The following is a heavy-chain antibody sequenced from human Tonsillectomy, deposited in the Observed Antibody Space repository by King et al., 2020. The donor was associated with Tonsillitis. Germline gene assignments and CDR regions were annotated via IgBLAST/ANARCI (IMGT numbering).Heavy chain of an antibody. CDR1: GFTFDDYA. V-gene: IGHV3-20*04. CDR3: AGEGAIVVVVAATRAFDI. CDR2: INWSGGST. Sequence: VQLVESGGGVVRPGGSLRLSCAASGFTFDDYAMSWVRQAPGKGLEWVSGINWSGGSTGYADSVKGRFTISRDNAKNSLYLQMNSLRAEDTALYYCAGEGAIVVVVAATRAFDIWGQGTMVTVSS. J-gene: IGHJ3*02. D-gene: IGHD2-15*01.